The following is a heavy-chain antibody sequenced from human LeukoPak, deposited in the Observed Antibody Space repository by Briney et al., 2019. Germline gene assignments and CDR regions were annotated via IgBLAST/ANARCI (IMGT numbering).Heavy chain of an antibody. V-gene: IGHV3-30*02. CDR1: GFTFNNFG. CDR3: AKDRDDYGDDC. J-gene: IGHJ4*02. D-gene: IGHD4-17*01. CDR2: VRSGGTDK. Sequence: GGSLRLSCAGSGFTFNNFGMHWIRQAPGKGLEWVALVRSGGTDKYYADYVKGRFTISRDNSKNMVYLQMNSLRVEDTAVYYCAKDRDDYGDDCWGQGILVTVST.